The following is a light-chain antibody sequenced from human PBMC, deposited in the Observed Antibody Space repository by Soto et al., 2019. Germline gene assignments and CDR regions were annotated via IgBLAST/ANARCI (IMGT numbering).Light chain of an antibody. CDR2: ANN. V-gene: IGLV1-40*01. Sequence: SLLTQPPPVSWAPGQRVTISCTGGSPHNGAGSYVHWYQQLPGTAPKLLIYANNDRPSGVPDRFSGSKSGTSASLAITGLQAEDEADYYCQSYDSSLSGFYVFGTGTKVTVL. CDR3: QSYDSSLSGFYV. J-gene: IGLJ1*01. CDR1: SPHNGAGSY.